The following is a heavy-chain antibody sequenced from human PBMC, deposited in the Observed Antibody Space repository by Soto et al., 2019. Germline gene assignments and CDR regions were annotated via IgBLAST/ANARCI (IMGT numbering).Heavy chain of an antibody. CDR1: GGTFSSYT. D-gene: IGHD6-13*01. V-gene: IGHV1-69*02. CDR2: IIPIIGIA. J-gene: IGHJ5*02. Sequence: QVQLVQSGAEVKKPGSSVKVSCKASGGTFSSYTISWVRQAPGQGLEWMGRIIPIIGIANYAQKFQGRVTITADKSTSTAYMELSSLRSEDTAVYYCASAGYSSSWYWFDPWGQGTLVTVSS. CDR3: ASAGYSSSWYWFDP.